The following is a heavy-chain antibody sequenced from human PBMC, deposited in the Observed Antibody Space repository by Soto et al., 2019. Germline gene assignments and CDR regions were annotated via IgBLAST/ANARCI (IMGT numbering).Heavy chain of an antibody. J-gene: IGHJ4*02. CDR3: TTDSYSTIIDVRFDF. D-gene: IGHD3-22*01. V-gene: IGHV3-15*07. CDR1: GFVFRNAW. Sequence: EVQLVDSGGGLVKPGGPLRLSCAAPGFVFRNAWINWFRQAPGKGLEWVGRIKSGGATDFAALARGRFAITRDDSRNMAYMQMNNLDTEDTAVYYCTTDSYSTIIDVRFDFWGQGALVTVSS. CDR2: IKSGGAT.